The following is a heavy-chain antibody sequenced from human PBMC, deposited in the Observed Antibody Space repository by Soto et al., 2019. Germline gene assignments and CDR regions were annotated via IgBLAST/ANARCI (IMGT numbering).Heavy chain of an antibody. J-gene: IGHJ6*04. V-gene: IGHV3-23*01. CDR1: GFTFGSYA. D-gene: IGHD2-2*01. CDR2: LGGNGFTT. CDR3: AKALLASLNFFYAMAV. Sequence: EVHLLESGGGLVQPGGSLRLSCVVSGFTFGSYAMSWVRQAPEKGPEWVAILGGNGFTTYYADSVKGRFTISGEKSKSTLFLQMNSLRADDTGVYYCAKALLASLNFFYAMAVWGRGTSVTVSS.